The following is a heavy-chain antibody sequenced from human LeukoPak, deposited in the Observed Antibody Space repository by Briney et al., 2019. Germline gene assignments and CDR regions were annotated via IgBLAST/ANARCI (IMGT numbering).Heavy chain of an antibody. Sequence: SETLSLTCTVSGSSINNDYCNWIRRAPGKGLEWIGYIYKRESTKYNPSLRSRVTISADTSKNQFSLKLSSVTAADTAVYYCAREDSSGYKYWGQGTLVTVSS. D-gene: IGHD3-22*01. CDR2: IYKREST. CDR3: AREDSSGYKY. CDR1: GSSINNDY. V-gene: IGHV4-59*01. J-gene: IGHJ4*02.